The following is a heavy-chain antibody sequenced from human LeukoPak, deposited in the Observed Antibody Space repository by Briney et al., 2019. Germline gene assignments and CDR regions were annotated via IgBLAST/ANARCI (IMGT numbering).Heavy chain of an antibody. D-gene: IGHD1-26*01. J-gene: IGHJ5*02. CDR1: GGTFSSYA. Sequence: GASVKVSCKASGGTFSSYAISWVRQAPGQGLEWMGRIIPILGIANYAQKSQGRVTITAEKSTSTAYMELSSLRSEDTAVYYCARDFGPSGSYYPNWFDPWGQGTLVTVSS. V-gene: IGHV1-69*04. CDR3: ARDFGPSGSYYPNWFDP. CDR2: IIPILGIA.